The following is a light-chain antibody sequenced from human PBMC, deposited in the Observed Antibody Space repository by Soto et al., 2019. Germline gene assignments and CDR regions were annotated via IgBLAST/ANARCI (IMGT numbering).Light chain of an antibody. CDR2: DVS. Sequence: QSVLTQPASVSGSPGQSITISCTRTSSDVGGYNYVSWYQQHPGKAPKLMIYDVSNRPSGVSNRFSGSKSGNTASLTISGLQSEDEADYHCSSYTSTSTYVLGTGIKVTVL. V-gene: IGLV2-14*01. CDR1: SSDVGGYNY. CDR3: SSYTSTSTYV. J-gene: IGLJ1*01.